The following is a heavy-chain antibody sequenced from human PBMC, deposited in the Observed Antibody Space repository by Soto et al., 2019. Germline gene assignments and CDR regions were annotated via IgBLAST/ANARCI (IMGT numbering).Heavy chain of an antibody. J-gene: IGHJ4*02. CDR2: ISPYSGYT. CDR1: GYSFMKYG. Sequence: ASVKVSCKGFGYSFMKYGINWVRQAPGQGLEWVGWISPYSGYTHSAQKFHGRLTLTTDTAARTAYMELRILRSADTALYYCAREASVLIPAAQPSRFDSWGQGTLVTVSS. CDR3: AREASVLIPAAQPSRFDS. V-gene: IGHV1-18*01. D-gene: IGHD2-2*01.